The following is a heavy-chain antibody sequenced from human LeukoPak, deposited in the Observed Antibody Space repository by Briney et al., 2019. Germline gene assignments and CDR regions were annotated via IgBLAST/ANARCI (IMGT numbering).Heavy chain of an antibody. CDR1: GGSISSTSY. J-gene: IGHJ5*02. V-gene: IGHV4-39*01. Sequence: SEALSLTCIVSGGSISSTSYWGWIRQPPGKGLEWIGTILYSGSTFYNPSLKSRVTISVDTSKNQFSLKLNSVTAADTAVYYCVRQEVGAGYCSSTSCAEPHWFDPWGQGTLVTVSS. CDR2: ILYSGST. D-gene: IGHD2-2*01. CDR3: VRQEVGAGYCSSTSCAEPHWFDP.